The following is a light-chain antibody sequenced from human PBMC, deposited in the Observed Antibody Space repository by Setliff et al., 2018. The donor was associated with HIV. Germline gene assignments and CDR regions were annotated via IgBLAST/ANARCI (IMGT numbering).Light chain of an antibody. CDR1: SSDIGSYIL. CDR2: EIT. V-gene: IGLV2-23*02. CDR3: CSYTGSSSYV. Sequence: QSALTQPASVSGSPGQSITISCTGTSSDIGSYILVSWYQQHPGRAPKLILYEITKRPSGVSNRFSGSKSGNTASLTTSGLQAEDEADYYCCSYTGSSSYVFGGGTKVTVL. J-gene: IGLJ1*01.